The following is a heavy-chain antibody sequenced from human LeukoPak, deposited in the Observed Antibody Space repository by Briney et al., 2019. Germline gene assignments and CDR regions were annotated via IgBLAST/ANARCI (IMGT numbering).Heavy chain of an antibody. CDR3: ARDGGLRYFDWLPKPYFDY. CDR1: GFTFSSYS. CDR2: ISSSSSTI. Sequence: GGSLRLSCAASGFTFSSYSMNWVRQAPGKGLEWVSYISSSSSTIYYADSVKGRFTISRDNAKNSLYLQMNSLRAEDTAVYYCARDGGLRYFDWLPKPYFDYWGQGTLVTVSS. J-gene: IGHJ4*02. D-gene: IGHD3-9*01. V-gene: IGHV3-48*04.